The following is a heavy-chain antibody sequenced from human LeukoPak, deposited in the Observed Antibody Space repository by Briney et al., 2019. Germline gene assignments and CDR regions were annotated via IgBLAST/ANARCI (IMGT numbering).Heavy chain of an antibody. Sequence: GGSLRLSCAASGFTFSGHSMHWVRQAPGKGLEWVSGISWNSGSIGYADSVKGRFTISRDNAKNSLYLQMNSLRAEDMALYYCAKGALVAAAGPFDYWGQGTLVTVSS. CDR3: AKGALVAAAGPFDY. J-gene: IGHJ4*02. V-gene: IGHV3-9*03. CDR2: ISWNSGSI. CDR1: GFTFSGHS. D-gene: IGHD6-13*01.